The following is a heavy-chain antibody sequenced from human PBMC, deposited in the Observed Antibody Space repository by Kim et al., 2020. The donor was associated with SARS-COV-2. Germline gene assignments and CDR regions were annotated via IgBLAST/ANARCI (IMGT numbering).Heavy chain of an antibody. D-gene: IGHD1-1*01. Sequence: ADSVKGRFTISRDNSKNTLYLQMNSLRAEDTAVYYCARQPSYYYYGMDVWGQGTTVTVSS. J-gene: IGHJ6*02. CDR3: ARQPSYYYYGMDV. V-gene: IGHV3-23*01.